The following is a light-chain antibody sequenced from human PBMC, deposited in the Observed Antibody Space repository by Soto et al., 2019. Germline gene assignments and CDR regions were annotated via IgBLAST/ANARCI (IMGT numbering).Light chain of an antibody. CDR3: QQYDIFP. CDR1: QDISNY. V-gene: IGKV1-33*01. CDR2: DAS. J-gene: IGKJ5*01. Sequence: DIQMTQSPSSLSASVGDRVTITCQASQDISNYLNWYQQKPGKAPKLLIYDASNLETGVPSRFSGSGSGTDFTFTISSLQPVDVATYYCQQYDIFPFGEGTRLEIK.